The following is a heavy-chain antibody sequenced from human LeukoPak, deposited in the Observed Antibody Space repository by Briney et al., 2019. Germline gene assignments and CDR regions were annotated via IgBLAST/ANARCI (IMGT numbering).Heavy chain of an antibody. CDR3: ARVLLPLYYYDSPSAFDI. J-gene: IGHJ3*02. Sequence: PSETLSLTCTVSGGSISSYYWSWIRQPPGKGLEWIGDIYYSGSTNYNPSLKSRVTISVDTSKNQFSLKLSSVTAADTAVYYCARVLLPLYYYDSPSAFDIWGQGTMVTVPS. V-gene: IGHV4-59*01. CDR2: IYYSGST. CDR1: GGSISSYY. D-gene: IGHD3-22*01.